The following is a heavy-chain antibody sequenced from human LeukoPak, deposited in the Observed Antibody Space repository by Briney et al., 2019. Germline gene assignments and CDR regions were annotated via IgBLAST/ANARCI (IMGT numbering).Heavy chain of an antibody. J-gene: IGHJ6*02. CDR3: ASPYRVGGSYSYYGMDV. Sequence: SETLSLTCTVSGGSISSSSYYWGWIRQPPGKGLEWIGSIYYSGSTYYNPSLKSRVTISVDTSKNQFSLKLSSVTAADTAVYCCASPYRVGGSYSYYGMDVWGQGTTVTVSS. CDR1: GGSISSSSYY. D-gene: IGHD3-16*01. V-gene: IGHV4-39*01. CDR2: IYYSGST.